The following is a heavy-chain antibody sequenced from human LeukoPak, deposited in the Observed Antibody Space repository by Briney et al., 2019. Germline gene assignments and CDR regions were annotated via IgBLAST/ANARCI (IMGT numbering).Heavy chain of an antibody. V-gene: IGHV3-23*01. J-gene: IGHJ5*02. Sequence: GGSLRLSCAASGFTFSSYAMTWVRQAPGKGLEWVSAISGSGTTTYYADSVKGRFTISRDSSKNTLFLQMNSLRAEDTAVYFCARVDYFDKWLWAQPPRSFDPWGQGTLVTVSS. CDR3: ARVDYFDKWLWAQPPRSFDP. CDR1: GFTFSSYA. CDR2: ISGSGTTT. D-gene: IGHD3-9*01.